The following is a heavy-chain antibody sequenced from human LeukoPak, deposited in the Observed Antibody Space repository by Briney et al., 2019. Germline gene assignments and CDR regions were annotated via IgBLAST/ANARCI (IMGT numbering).Heavy chain of an antibody. J-gene: IGHJ6*02. V-gene: IGHV3-9*01. Sequence: GGSLRLSCAASGFTFDDYAMHWVRQAPGKGLEWVSGISWNSGSIGYADSVKGRFTISRDNAKNSLYLQMNSLRAEDTALYYCAKDLGGSYGYYYYYGMDVWGQGTTVTVSS. CDR3: AKDLGGSYGYYYYYGMDV. CDR2: ISWNSGSI. D-gene: IGHD1-26*01. CDR1: GFTFDDYA.